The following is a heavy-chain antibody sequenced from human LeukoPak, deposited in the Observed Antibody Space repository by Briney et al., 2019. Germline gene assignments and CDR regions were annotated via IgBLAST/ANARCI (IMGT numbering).Heavy chain of an antibody. D-gene: IGHD2-8*01. V-gene: IGHV3-23*01. Sequence: GGSLRLSCAASGFTFTSYAMSWVRQAPGKGLEWVSAITGSGDTTYYAASVKGRFTISRDNSKNTLYLQMNSLRAEDTAVYYCASTKLYPDAFDIWGQGTMVTVSS. CDR3: ASTKLYPDAFDI. J-gene: IGHJ3*02. CDR2: ITGSGDTT. CDR1: GFTFTSYA.